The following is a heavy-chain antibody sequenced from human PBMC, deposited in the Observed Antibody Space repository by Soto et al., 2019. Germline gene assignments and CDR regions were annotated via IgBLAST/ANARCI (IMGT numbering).Heavy chain of an antibody. CDR2: ISAYNGDT. J-gene: IGHJ5*02. CDR3: ARVHYGGNSPLWFDP. D-gene: IGHD4-17*01. V-gene: IGHV1-18*01. Sequence: QVQLVQSGAEVKKPGASVKVSCKASGYTFTSYGISWVRQAHGQGLEWMGWISAYNGDTNYAQKLQGRVTMTTDTSTITAYMELRSLRSDDTAVYYCARVHYGGNSPLWFDPWGQGTLVTVSS. CDR1: GYTFTSYG.